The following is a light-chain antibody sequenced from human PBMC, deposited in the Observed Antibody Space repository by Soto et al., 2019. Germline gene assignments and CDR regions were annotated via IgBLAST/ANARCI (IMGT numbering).Light chain of an antibody. Sequence: EIVLTQSPGTLSLSPGERAILSCRASQSVSSSYLAWYRQKPGQAPSLLIYGASSRATGIPDRFSGSGSGTDFTLTISILEPEDFAVYYCQQYGSSPRTFGQGTKVEMK. CDR3: QQYGSSPRT. V-gene: IGKV3-20*01. CDR2: GAS. CDR1: QSVSSSY. J-gene: IGKJ1*01.